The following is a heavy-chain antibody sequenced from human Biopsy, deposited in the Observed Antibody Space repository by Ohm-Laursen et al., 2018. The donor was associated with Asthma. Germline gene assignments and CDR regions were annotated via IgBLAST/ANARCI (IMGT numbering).Heavy chain of an antibody. CDR2: IKHDGSEK. CDR1: GFTFGDYW. Sequence: GSLRLSCAASGFTFGDYWMSWVRQAPGKGLEWVANIKHDGSEKNNVDSLKGRFTISRDNAKNSLYLQMNSLRAEDTAVYYCARTFHFWSPYHAEHFQLWGQGTLVTASS. D-gene: IGHD3-3*02. V-gene: IGHV3-7*01. CDR3: ARTFHFWSPYHAEHFQL. J-gene: IGHJ1*01.